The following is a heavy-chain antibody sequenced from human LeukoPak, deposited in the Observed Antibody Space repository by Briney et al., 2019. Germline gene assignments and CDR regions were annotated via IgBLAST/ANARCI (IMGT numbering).Heavy chain of an antibody. J-gene: IGHJ4*02. CDR1: GYTFTSYG. CDR3: ARDRDILTGYYTPPDFDY. CDR2: ISAYNGNT. D-gene: IGHD3-9*01. V-gene: IGHV1-18*01. Sequence: ASVKVSCKASGYTFTSYGISWVRQAPGQGLEWMGWISAYNGNTNYAQKLQGRVTMTTDTSTSTAYMELRSLRSDDTAVYYCARDRDILTGYYTPPDFDYWGQGTLVTVSS.